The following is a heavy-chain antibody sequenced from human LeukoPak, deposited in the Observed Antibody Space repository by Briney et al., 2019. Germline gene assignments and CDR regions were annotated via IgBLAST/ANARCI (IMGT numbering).Heavy chain of an antibody. D-gene: IGHD6-19*01. J-gene: IGHJ4*02. CDR2: ISRSGGST. Sequence: GGSLRLSCAASGFTFNSYAMSCVRQAPGETREWVSSISRSGGSTYYADSVKGRFTISRDNSKNTLYLQMNSLRAEDTAVYYCAKVLRGIAVAGIDYWGQGTLVTVSS. V-gene: IGHV3-23*01. CDR3: AKVLRGIAVAGIDY. CDR1: GFTFNSYA.